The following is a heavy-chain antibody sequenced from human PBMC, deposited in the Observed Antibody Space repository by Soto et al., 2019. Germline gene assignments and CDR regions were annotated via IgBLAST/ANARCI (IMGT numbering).Heavy chain of an antibody. Sequence: GGSLRLSCAASGFTFSTYAMSWVRQAPGKGLEWVSLISASGSTTYYADSVKGRFTISRDNSKNILYLQMISLRAEDTAVYYCAKDLGPRLFRSLEWILPDWGQGTLVTVSS. V-gene: IGHV3-23*01. CDR3: AKDLGPRLFRSLEWILPD. CDR1: GFTFSTYA. J-gene: IGHJ4*02. CDR2: ISASGSTT. D-gene: IGHD3-3*01.